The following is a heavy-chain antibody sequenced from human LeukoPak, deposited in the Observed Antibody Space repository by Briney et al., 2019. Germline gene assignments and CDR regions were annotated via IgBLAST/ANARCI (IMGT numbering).Heavy chain of an antibody. CDR2: IKQDGSEK. CDR3: ANTPEGYSYGSDY. D-gene: IGHD5-18*01. V-gene: IGHV3-7*03. CDR1: GFTFSSYW. J-gene: IGHJ4*02. Sequence: GGPLRLSCAASGFTFSSYWMSWVRQAPGKGLEWVANIKQDGSEKYYVDSVKGRFTISRDNAKNSLYLQMNSLRAEDTAVYYCANTPEGYSYGSDYWGQGTLVTVSS.